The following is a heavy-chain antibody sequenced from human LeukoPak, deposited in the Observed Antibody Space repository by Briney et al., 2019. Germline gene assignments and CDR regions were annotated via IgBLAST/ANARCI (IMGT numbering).Heavy chain of an antibody. V-gene: IGHV4-59*01. Sequence: SETLSLTCTVSGDSISSYYWSWIRQPPGKGLEWIGYIYYSGSTNYNPSLKSRVTISVDTSKNQFSLKLSSVTTADTVVYYCARDQHRAFDIWGQGTMVTVSS. CDR3: ARDQHRAFDI. CDR1: GDSISSYY. CDR2: IYYSGST. J-gene: IGHJ3*02.